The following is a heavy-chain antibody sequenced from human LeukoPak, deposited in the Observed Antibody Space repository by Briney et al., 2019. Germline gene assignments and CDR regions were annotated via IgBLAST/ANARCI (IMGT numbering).Heavy chain of an antibody. Sequence: PGESLKISCKGSGYSFTSYWIGWVRQMAGKGLEWMGITSSGDSDTRYSPSFEGQVPISADKFISTAYLQWSSLKASDTAMYYCARWGYCSTITTCFYWFDPWGQGTLVTVSS. CDR1: GYSFTSYW. V-gene: IGHV5-51*01. CDR2: TSSGDSDT. J-gene: IGHJ5*02. D-gene: IGHD2-8*01. CDR3: ARWGYCSTITTCFYWFDP.